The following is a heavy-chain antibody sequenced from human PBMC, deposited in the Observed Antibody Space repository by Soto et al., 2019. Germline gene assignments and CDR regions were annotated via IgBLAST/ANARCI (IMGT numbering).Heavy chain of an antibody. CDR2: IIALYGTT. CDR3: ATGWTVDEYGLPNGI. D-gene: IGHD4-17*01. CDR1: GYSLGNLA. J-gene: IGHJ4*02. V-gene: IGHV1-69*06. Sequence: QMQLVQSGAEVKKPGSSVKVSCRASGYSLGNLAISWVRQAPGQGLEWMGGIIALYGTTNYGQKFQGRVTISADTCTSTAYVAVTRLESEDTAVYYCATGWTVDEYGLPNGIWGRVTQGTVAS.